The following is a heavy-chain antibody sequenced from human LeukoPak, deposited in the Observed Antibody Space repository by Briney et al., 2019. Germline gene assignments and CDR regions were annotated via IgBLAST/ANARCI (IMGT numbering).Heavy chain of an antibody. V-gene: IGHV3-30-3*01. CDR3: ARNDYGDYHPYYGMDV. D-gene: IGHD4-17*01. Sequence: PGRSLRLSCAASGFTFSSYAVHWVRQAPGKGLEWVAVISYDGSNKYYADSVKGRFTISRDNSKNTLYLQMNSLRAEDTAVYYCARNDYGDYHPYYGMDVWGQGTTVTVSS. CDR1: GFTFSSYA. J-gene: IGHJ6*02. CDR2: ISYDGSNK.